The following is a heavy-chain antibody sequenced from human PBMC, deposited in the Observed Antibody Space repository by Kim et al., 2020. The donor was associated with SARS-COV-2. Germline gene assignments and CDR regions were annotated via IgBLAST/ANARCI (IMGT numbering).Heavy chain of an antibody. Sequence: SETLSLTCTVSGGSISSYYWSWIRQPAGKGLEWIGRIYTSGSTNYNPSLKSRVTMSVDTSKNQFSLKLSSVTAADTAVYYCARARLERITIFGVVIIEPYWFDPWGQGTLVTVSS. CDR3: ARARLERITIFGVVIIEPYWFDP. D-gene: IGHD3-3*01. CDR2: IYTSGST. J-gene: IGHJ5*02. CDR1: GGSISSYY. V-gene: IGHV4-4*07.